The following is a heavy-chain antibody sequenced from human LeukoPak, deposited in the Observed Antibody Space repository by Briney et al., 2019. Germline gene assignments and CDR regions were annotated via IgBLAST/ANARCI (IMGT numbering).Heavy chain of an antibody. CDR2: VWYDGSNK. V-gene: IGHV3-33*01. J-gene: IGHJ5*02. Sequence: QPGRSLRLSCAASGFTFSSYGMHWVRQAPGKGLEWVAIVWYDGSNKYYADSVKGRFTISRDNSKNTLYLQMNSLRAEDTAVYYCAREFSAYYYGSGIPAWGQGTLVTVSS. CDR3: AREFSAYYYGSGIPA. D-gene: IGHD3-10*01. CDR1: GFTFSSYG.